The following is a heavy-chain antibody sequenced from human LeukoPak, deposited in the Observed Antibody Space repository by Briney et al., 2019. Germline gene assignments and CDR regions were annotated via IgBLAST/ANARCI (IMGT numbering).Heavy chain of an antibody. J-gene: IGHJ4*02. CDR2: VGGYEGAI. V-gene: IGHV3-48*03. CDR1: GFAFSSHE. D-gene: IGHD1-26*01. CDR3: AKGISGSLIYYFDS. Sequence: GGSLRLSCAASGFAFSSHELNWVRQAPGKGLEWISYVGGYEGAIYYADSVKGRFTISRDNAKNLVYLQTNSLRVEDTAMYYCAKGISGSLIYYFDSWGQGDLVIVSS.